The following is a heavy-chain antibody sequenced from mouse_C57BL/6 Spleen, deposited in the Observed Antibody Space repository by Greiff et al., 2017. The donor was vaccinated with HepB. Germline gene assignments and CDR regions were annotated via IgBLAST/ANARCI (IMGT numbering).Heavy chain of an antibody. V-gene: IGHV1-52*01. CDR3: ARGGSNYCFDY. CDR1: GYTFTSYW. Sequence: VQLQQPGAELVRPGSSVKLSCKASGYTFTSYWMHWVKQRPIQGLEWIGNIDPSDSETHYNQKFKDKATLTVDKSSSTAYMQLSSLTSEDSAVYYCARGGSNYCFDYWGQGTTLTVSS. CDR2: IDPSDSET. D-gene: IGHD2-5*01. J-gene: IGHJ2*01.